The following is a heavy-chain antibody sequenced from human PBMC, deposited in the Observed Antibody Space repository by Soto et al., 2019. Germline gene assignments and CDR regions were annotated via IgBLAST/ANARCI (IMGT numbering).Heavy chain of an antibody. CDR1: GFSLSTYW. Sequence: PGGSLRLSCAASGFSLSTYWMVWVRQVPGKGLVFVSRINSDGSDTTYADSVKGRFTISRDNAKNSLYLQMNSLRAEDTALYYCAKDMGDRRWLQTYYYYYGMDVWGQGTTVTVSS. J-gene: IGHJ6*02. CDR3: AKDMGDRRWLQTYYYYYGMDV. CDR2: INSDGSDT. D-gene: IGHD5-12*01. V-gene: IGHV3-74*01.